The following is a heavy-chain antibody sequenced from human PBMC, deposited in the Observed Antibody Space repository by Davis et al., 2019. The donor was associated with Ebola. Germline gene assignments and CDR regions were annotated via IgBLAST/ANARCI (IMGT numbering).Heavy chain of an antibody. D-gene: IGHD6-13*01. V-gene: IGHV3-48*02. J-gene: IGHJ4*02. Sequence: GESLKISCTASGFTFNSYSMNWVRQAPGKGLEWVSYISGSSSTIYYADSVKGRFTISRDNAKNSLYLQMNSLRDEDTAVYYCATVAAAVLSYWGQRTLVTVSS. CDR2: ISGSSSTI. CDR1: GFTFNSYS. CDR3: ATVAAAVLSY.